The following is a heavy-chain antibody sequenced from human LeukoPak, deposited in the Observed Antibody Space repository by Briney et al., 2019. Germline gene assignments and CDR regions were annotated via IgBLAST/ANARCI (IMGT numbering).Heavy chain of an antibody. J-gene: IGHJ4*02. V-gene: IGHV4-39*07. D-gene: IGHD4-17*01. CDR1: GGSISSSSYY. CDR3: ARAYGDYDNYFDY. CDR2: IYYSGST. Sequence: SETLSLTCTVSGGSISSSSYYWGWIRQPPGKGLEWIGSIYYSGSTYYNPSLKSRVTISVDTSKNQFSLKLSSVTAADTAVYYCARAYGDYDNYFDYWGQGTLVTVSP.